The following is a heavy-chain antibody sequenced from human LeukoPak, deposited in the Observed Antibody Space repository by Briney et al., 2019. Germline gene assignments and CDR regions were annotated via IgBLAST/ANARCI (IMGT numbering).Heavy chain of an antibody. J-gene: IGHJ4*02. CDR1: GFTFSSYG. D-gene: IGHD6-19*01. Sequence: PGGSLRLSCAASGFTFSSYGMHWVRQAPGKGLEWVAVIWYDGSNKYYADSVKGRFTISRDNSKNTLYLRMNSLRAEDTAVYYCARDRSGWDNHFDYWGQGTLVTVSS. CDR3: ARDRSGWDNHFDY. V-gene: IGHV3-33*01. CDR2: IWYDGSNK.